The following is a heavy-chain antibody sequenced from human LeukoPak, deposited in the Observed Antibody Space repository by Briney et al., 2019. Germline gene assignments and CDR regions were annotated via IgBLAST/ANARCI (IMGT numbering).Heavy chain of an antibody. D-gene: IGHD2-21*02. CDR1: GGTFSSYA. J-gene: IGHJ6*02. CDR3: ARDRVVVTPDQYYYYYGMDV. CDR2: INPSGGST. V-gene: IGHV1-46*01. Sequence: GASVKVSCKASGGTFSSYAISWVRQAPGQGLEWMGIINPSGGSTSYAQKFQGRVTMTRDTSTSTVYMELSSLRSEDTAVYYCARDRVVVTPDQYYYYYGMDVWGQGTTVTVSS.